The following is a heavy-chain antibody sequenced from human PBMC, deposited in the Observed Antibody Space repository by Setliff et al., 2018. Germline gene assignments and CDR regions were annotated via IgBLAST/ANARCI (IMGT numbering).Heavy chain of an antibody. J-gene: IGHJ1*01. V-gene: IGHV4-61*09. CDR1: GDSISRGSYY. CDR2: IYTRGST. Sequence: PSETLSLTCNVSGDSISRGSYYWSWIRQPAGKGLEWIGQIYTRGSTNENPSLKSRVTISVDTSKNTLYLQMNSLRADDTAEYYCAKDHGDYACFQHWGQGTLVTVSS. D-gene: IGHD4-17*01. CDR3: AKDHGDYACFQH.